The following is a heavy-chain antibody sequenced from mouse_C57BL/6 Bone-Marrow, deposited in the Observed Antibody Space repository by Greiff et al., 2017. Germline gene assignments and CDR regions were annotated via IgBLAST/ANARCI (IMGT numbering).Heavy chain of an antibody. J-gene: IGHJ2*01. Sequence: EVKVVESGAELVRPGASVKLSCTASGFNIKDDYMHWVKQRPEQGLEWIGWIDPENGDTEYASKFQGKATITADTSSNTAYLQLSSLTSEDSAGYYCTTIITTGYWGQGTTLTVSS. D-gene: IGHD1-2*01. V-gene: IGHV14-4*01. CDR3: TTIITTGY. CDR2: IDPENGDT. CDR1: GFNIKDDY.